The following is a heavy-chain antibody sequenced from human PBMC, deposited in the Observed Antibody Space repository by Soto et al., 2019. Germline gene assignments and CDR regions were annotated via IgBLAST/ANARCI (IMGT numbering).Heavy chain of an antibody. D-gene: IGHD3-10*01. V-gene: IGHV3-21*01. Sequence: PSETLSLSCAASEFTFSSYGMNWVRQAPGKGLEWVSSISGSSTYIYYADSLRGRFTISRDNAKNSLYLQMNSLRAEDTAVYYCARLRGPKGSGWFDPWGQGTLVTVSS. CDR1: EFTFSSYG. J-gene: IGHJ5*02. CDR2: ISGSSTYI. CDR3: ARLRGPKGSGWFDP.